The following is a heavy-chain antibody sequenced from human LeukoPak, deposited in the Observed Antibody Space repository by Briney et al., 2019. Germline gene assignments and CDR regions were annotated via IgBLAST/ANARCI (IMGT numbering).Heavy chain of an antibody. CDR3: AREPSGHSGSFDS. D-gene: IGHD4-23*01. V-gene: IGHV6-1*01. Sequence: SQTLSLTCAISGDSVSSNDAAWNWIRQSPSRGLEWRGRTYYRSKRYYDYAVSVKSRITINPDTSKNQFSLQLNSVTPDDTAVFYCAREPSGHSGSFDSWGQGTLVTVSS. CDR2: TYYRSKRYY. J-gene: IGHJ4*02. CDR1: GDSVSSNDAA.